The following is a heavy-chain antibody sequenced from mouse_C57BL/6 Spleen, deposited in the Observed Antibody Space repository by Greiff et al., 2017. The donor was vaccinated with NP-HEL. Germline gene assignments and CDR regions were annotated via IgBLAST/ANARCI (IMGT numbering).Heavy chain of an antibody. CDR1: GYTFTSYW. J-gene: IGHJ4*01. V-gene: IGHV1-64*01. CDR2: IHPNSGST. Sequence: VHLVESGAELVKPGASVKLSCKASGYTFTSYWMHWVKQRPGQGLEWIGMIHPNSGSTNYNEKFKSKATLTVDKSSSTAYMQLSSLTSEDSAVYYCARSLPEAMDYWGQGTSVTVSS. D-gene: IGHD2-10*01. CDR3: ARSLPEAMDY.